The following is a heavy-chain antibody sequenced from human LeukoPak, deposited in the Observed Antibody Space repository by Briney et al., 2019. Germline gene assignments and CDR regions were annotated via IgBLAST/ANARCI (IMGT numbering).Heavy chain of an antibody. CDR1: GFTFTRYW. V-gene: IGHV3-7*01. D-gene: IGHD5-18*01. CDR2: IRQDGGAT. J-gene: IGHJ4*02. Sequence: GGSLRLSCAASGFTFTRYWMTWVRQAPGKGLEWLANIRQDGGATYYGGSVKGRFTISRDNAKNSLFLQMNSLRAEDTAVYYCATSKDTAGGPYWGQGTLVTVSS. CDR3: ATSKDTAGGPY.